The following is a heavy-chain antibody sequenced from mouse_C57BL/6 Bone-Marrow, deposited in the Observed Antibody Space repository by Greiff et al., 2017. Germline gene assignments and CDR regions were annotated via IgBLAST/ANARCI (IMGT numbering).Heavy chain of an antibody. D-gene: IGHD1-1*01. V-gene: IGHV1-7*01. J-gene: IGHJ2*01. CDR3: AYGFFDY. CDR1: GYTFTSYW. Sequence: VKLQESGAELAKPGASVKLSCKASGYTFTSYWMHWVKQRPGQGLEWIGYINPSSGYTKYNQKFKDKATLTADNSSSTAYMQLSSLTYEDSAVYYCAYGFFDYWGQGTTLTVSS. CDR2: INPSSGYT.